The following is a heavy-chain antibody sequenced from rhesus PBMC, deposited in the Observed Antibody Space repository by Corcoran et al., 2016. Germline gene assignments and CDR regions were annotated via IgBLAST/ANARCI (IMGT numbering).Heavy chain of an antibody. CDR2: ISSEGSDT. V-gene: IGHV3-119*01. CDR1: GLTFSSAA. D-gene: IGHD3-28*01. CDR3: AKDYAPERGYYTEFDY. J-gene: IGHJ4*01. Sequence: EVQLAVPGGDLGQSGGSLRPSCVAHGLTFSSAAWCWVLQAQGKGLEWISRISSEGSDTSYAESMKGRFTISRENAKNSLYLQMNSLRVEDTAVYYCAKDYAPERGYYTEFDYWGQGVLVTVSS.